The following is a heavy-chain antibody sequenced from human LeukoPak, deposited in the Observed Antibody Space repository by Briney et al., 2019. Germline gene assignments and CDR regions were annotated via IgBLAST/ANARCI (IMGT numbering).Heavy chain of an antibody. D-gene: IGHD4-23*01. CDR1: GGSISSGGYY. Sequence: PSETLSLTCTVSGGSISSGGYYWICIRQHPGKGLEWIGYIYYSGSTYYNPSLKSRVTISVDTSENQFSMKLSSVSAADTAVYYCARGTVVTPFDYWGQGTLVTVSS. CDR3: ARGTVVTPFDY. J-gene: IGHJ4*02. V-gene: IGHV4-31*03. CDR2: IYYSGST.